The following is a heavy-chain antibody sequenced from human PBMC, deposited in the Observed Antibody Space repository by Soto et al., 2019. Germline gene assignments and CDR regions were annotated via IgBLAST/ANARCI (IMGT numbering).Heavy chain of an antibody. D-gene: IGHD3-10*01. V-gene: IGHV3-23*01. CDR2: ISGGGSIT. CDR1: GFSFSIYA. CDR3: ANDRRGRGDF. Sequence: EVQLLESGGGLVQPGGSLTLSCAGSGFSFSIYAMSWVRQSPGKGREWISGISGGGSITYYTDAVRGRYTISRDTSKNTLYPHMKGRRVEDGALYYSANDRRGRGDFWGQGTLVTVS. J-gene: IGHJ4*02.